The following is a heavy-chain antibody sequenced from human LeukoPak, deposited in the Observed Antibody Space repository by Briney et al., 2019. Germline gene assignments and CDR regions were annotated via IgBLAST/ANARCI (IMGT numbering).Heavy chain of an antibody. CDR1: GFTFSSYA. V-gene: IGHV3-23*01. CDR3: AKVHKEGYDSKPFDY. CDR2: ISGSGGST. Sequence: GGSLRLSCAASGFTFSSYAMSWVRQAPGKGLEWVSAISGSGGSTYYAVSVKGRFTISRDNSKTTLYLQMNSLRAEDTAVYYCAKVHKEGYDSKPFDYWGQGTLVTVSS. J-gene: IGHJ4*02. D-gene: IGHD3-22*01.